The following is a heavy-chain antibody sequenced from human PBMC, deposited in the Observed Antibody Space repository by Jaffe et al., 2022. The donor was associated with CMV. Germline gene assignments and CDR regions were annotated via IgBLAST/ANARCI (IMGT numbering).Heavy chain of an antibody. CDR2: INPNTGDT. J-gene: IGHJ4*02. V-gene: IGHV1-2*02. CDR3: ARDVGFNYGTFDH. Sequence: QVQLEQSGSEVRKPGASVKVSCKASGYTFAVYSMHWVRQAPGQGLEWMGWINPNTGDTTYAQNFQGRVTMTRDTSISTAYMELNRLRFDDTAIYYCARDVGFNYGTFDHCGQGTLVSVSS. D-gene: IGHD5-12*01. CDR1: GYTFAVYS.